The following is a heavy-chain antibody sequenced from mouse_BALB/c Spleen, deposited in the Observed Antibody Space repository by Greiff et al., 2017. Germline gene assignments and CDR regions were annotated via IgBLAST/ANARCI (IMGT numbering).Heavy chain of an antibody. CDR3: AREGVRAWFAY. Sequence: EVQRVESGGGLVKPGGSLKLSCAASGFTFSDYYMYWVRQTPEKRLEWVATISDGGSYTYYPDSVKGRFTISRDNAKNNLYLQMSSLKSEDTAMYYCAREGVRAWFAYWGQGTLVTVSA. CDR2: ISDGGSYT. V-gene: IGHV5-4*02. CDR1: GFTFSDYY. D-gene: IGHD2-14*01. J-gene: IGHJ3*01.